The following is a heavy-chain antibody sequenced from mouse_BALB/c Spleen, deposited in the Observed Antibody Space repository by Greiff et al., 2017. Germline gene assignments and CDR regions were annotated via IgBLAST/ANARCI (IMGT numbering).Heavy chain of an antibody. CDR2: ISDGGSYT. J-gene: IGHJ2*01. Sequence: EVQRVESGGGLVKPGGSLKLSCAASGFTFSDYYMYWVRQTPEKRLEWVATISDGGSYTYYPDSVKGRFTISRDNAKNNLYLQMSSLKSEDTAMYYCARDPGYWGQGTTLTVSS. CDR1: GFTFSDYY. CDR3: ARDPGY. V-gene: IGHV5-4*02.